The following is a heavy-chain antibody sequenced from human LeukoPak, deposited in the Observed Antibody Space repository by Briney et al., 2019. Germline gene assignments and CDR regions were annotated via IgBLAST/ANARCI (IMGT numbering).Heavy chain of an antibody. CDR2: IYYSGTT. J-gene: IGHJ5*02. D-gene: IGHD5-18*01. CDR1: GGSISSSRYY. Sequence: PSEALSLTCAVSGGSISSSRYYWAWIRQPPGKGPEWIGSIYYSGTTYYSPSLKSRVTIFLDASKNQFSLKLTSLPAADTTVYYCARYSYGGEDWFDPGSQGTLVTVSS. V-gene: IGHV4-39*01. CDR3: ARYSYGGEDWFDP.